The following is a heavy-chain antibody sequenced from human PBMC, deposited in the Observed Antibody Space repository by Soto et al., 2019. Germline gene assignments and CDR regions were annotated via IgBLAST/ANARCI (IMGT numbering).Heavy chain of an antibody. V-gene: IGHV3-33*01. CDR1: GFTFSSYG. D-gene: IGHD3-22*01. Sequence: GSLRLSCAASGFTFSSYGMHWVRQAPGKGLEWVAVIWYDGSNKYYADSVKGRFTISRDNSKNTLYLQMNSLRAEDTAVYYCARDQDYDSSGYSPARVYYGMDVWGQGTTVTVSS. CDR2: IWYDGSNK. CDR3: ARDQDYDSSGYSPARVYYGMDV. J-gene: IGHJ6*02.